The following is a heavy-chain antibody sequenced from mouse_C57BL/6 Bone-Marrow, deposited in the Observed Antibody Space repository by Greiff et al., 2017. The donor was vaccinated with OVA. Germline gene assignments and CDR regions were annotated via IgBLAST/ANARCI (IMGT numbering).Heavy chain of an antibody. Sequence: VQLQQSGAELVRPGASVKLSCTASGFNIKDDYMHWVKQRPEQGLEWIGGIDPENGDTEYASKFQGKATITADTSSNTAYLQLSSLTSEDTAVYYCTTNYYGSSYFDYWGQGTTLTVSS. CDR2: IDPENGDT. J-gene: IGHJ2*01. V-gene: IGHV14-4*01. CDR3: TTNYYGSSYFDY. CDR1: GFNIKDDY. D-gene: IGHD1-1*01.